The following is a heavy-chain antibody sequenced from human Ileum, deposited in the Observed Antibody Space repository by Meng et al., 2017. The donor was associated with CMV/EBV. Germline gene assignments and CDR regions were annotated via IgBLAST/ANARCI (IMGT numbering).Heavy chain of an antibody. Sequence: QVPLQQWGAGLLNPSETLSLTCAVYGGSLRGHYCNWIRQSPGNGLQWIAEINHVGRTNSNPSLASRVTISQDTSKNQCSLKLNSVTVADSAVYYCARGLFRYPAYFNLWGQGTLVTVSS. CDR3: ARGLFRYPAYFNL. D-gene: IGHD3-16*02. CDR1: GGSLRGHY. CDR2: INHVGRT. J-gene: IGHJ4*02. V-gene: IGHV4-34*01.